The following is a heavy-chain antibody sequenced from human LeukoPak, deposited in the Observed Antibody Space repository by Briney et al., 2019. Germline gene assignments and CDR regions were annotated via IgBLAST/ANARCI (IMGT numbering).Heavy chain of an antibody. D-gene: IGHD3-10*01. CDR3: ARPMVRGAPFWFDP. Sequence: ASVKVSCKASGHTFTSYGISWVRQAPGQGLEWMGWINPNSGGTNYAQKFQGRVTMTRDTSISTAYMELSGLRSDDTAVYYCARPMVRGAPFWFDPWGQGTLVTVSS. V-gene: IGHV1-2*02. CDR1: GHTFTSYG. CDR2: INPNSGGT. J-gene: IGHJ5*02.